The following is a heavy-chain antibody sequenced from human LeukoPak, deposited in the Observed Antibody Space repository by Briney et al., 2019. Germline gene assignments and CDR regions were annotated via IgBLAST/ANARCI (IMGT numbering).Heavy chain of an antibody. D-gene: IGHD5-12*01. CDR3: AKGARLRANSYYFDS. J-gene: IGHJ4*02. CDR2: ISWNRGSI. Sequence: PGGSLRLSCAASGFTFDDYAMHWVRQAPGKGLEWVSGISWNRGSIGYADSVKGRFPISRDNAKNSLYLQMNSLRADDMALYYCAKGARLRANSYYFDSWGQGTLVTVSS. CDR1: GFTFDDYA. V-gene: IGHV3-9*03.